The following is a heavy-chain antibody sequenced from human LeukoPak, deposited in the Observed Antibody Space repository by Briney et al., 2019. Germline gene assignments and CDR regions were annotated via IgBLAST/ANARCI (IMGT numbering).Heavy chain of an antibody. Sequence: PGGSPRLSCAASGFTFSSYGMHWVRQAPGKGLEWVAVIWYDGSNKYYADSVKGRFTISRDNSKNMLYLQMNSLRAEDTAVFYCARSTYFGDYWGQGTLVTVSS. V-gene: IGHV3-33*01. CDR1: GFTFSSYG. CDR2: IWYDGSNK. D-gene: IGHD2/OR15-2a*01. J-gene: IGHJ4*02. CDR3: ARSTYFGDY.